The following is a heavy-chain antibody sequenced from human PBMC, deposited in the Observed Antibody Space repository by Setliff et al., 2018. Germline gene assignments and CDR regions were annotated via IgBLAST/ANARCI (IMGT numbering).Heavy chain of an antibody. D-gene: IGHD3-3*01. Sequence: GASVKVSCKASGYTFGAHYIHWVRQAPGQGFEWMGWINPNSGDTNYAQNFQGRVTMTRDTSINTVYMDLSGLTSDDTAVYYCARVSGFLYMDVWGKGTTVTVSS. V-gene: IGHV1-2*02. J-gene: IGHJ6*03. CDR3: ARVSGFLYMDV. CDR2: INPNSGDT. CDR1: GYTFGAHY.